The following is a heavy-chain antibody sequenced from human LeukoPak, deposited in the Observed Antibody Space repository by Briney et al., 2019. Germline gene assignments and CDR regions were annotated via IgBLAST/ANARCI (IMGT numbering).Heavy chain of an antibody. J-gene: IGHJ4*02. CDR3: AKNLGWFGEAYFDY. Sequence: GGSLRLSCAASVFTFSNYAMSWVRQAPGKGLEWVSAISGSGGSTYYADSVKGRFTISRDNSKNTLYLQMNSLRAEDTAVYYCAKNLGWFGEAYFDYWGQGTLVTVSS. CDR1: VFTFSNYA. V-gene: IGHV3-23*01. CDR2: ISGSGGST. D-gene: IGHD3-10*01.